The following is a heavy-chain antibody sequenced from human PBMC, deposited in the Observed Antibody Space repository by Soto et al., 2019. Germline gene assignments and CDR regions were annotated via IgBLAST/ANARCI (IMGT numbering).Heavy chain of an antibody. Sequence: SEPLSLTCAVYGGSFIVYYWSWIRQPPGKGLEWIGEINHSGSTNYNPSLKSRVTISVDTSKNQFSLKLSSVTAADTAVYYCARESVGATGEAEHDAFDIWGQGTMVTVSS. CDR1: GGSFIVYY. V-gene: IGHV4-34*01. D-gene: IGHD1-26*01. CDR2: INHSGST. J-gene: IGHJ3*02. CDR3: ARESVGATGEAEHDAFDI.